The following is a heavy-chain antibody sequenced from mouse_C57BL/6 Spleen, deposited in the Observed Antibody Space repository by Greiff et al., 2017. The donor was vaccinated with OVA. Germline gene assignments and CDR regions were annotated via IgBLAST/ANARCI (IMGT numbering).Heavy chain of an antibody. CDR2: ITPSSGYT. CDR1: GYTFTSYT. Sequence: QVHVKQSGAELARPGASVTMSCKASGYTFTSYTMHWVKQRPGQGLEWIGYITPSSGYTKYNQKFKDKATLTADKSSSTAYMQLSSLTSEDSAVYYCARPDVAMDYWGQGTSVTVSS. CDR3: ARPDVAMDY. V-gene: IGHV1-4*01. J-gene: IGHJ4*01.